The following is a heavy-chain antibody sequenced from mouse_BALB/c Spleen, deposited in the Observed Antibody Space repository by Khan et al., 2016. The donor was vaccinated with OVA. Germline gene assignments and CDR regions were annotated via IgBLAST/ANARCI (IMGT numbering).Heavy chain of an antibody. J-gene: IGHJ3*01. CDR1: GYAFTDYL. CDR2: LNPGSGDI. D-gene: IGHD3-2*02. Sequence: VQLQESGAELVRPGTSVKVSCKASGYAFTDYLIEWLKQRPGQGLEWIGVLNPGSGDITYNEKFKDKATLTADKSSSTAYMQLTSLTSDDSAVYFCSRSGYGFGAYWGPGTLVTVSA. CDR3: SRSGYGFGAY. V-gene: IGHV1-54*03.